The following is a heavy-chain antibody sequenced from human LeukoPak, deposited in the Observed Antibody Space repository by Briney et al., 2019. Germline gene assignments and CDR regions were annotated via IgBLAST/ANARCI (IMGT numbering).Heavy chain of an antibody. CDR2: ISSSSSYI. J-gene: IGHJ4*02. CDR1: GFTVSSNY. D-gene: IGHD2-21*02. V-gene: IGHV3-21*01. CDR3: ARANPYCGGDCYSDY. Sequence: GGSLRLSCAASGFTVSSNYMSWVRQAPGKGLEWVSSISSSSSYIYYADSVKGRFTISRDNAKNSLYLQMNSLRAEDTAVYYCARANPYCGGDCYSDYWGQGTLVTVSS.